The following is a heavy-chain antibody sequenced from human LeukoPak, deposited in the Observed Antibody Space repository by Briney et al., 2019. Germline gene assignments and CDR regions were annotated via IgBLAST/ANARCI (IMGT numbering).Heavy chain of an antibody. V-gene: IGHV3-74*01. CDR3: ARVVGDGATYGPFDY. J-gene: IGHJ4*02. CDR2: INSDGSST. Sequence: PGGSLRLSCAASGFTFSSYWMHWVRHVPGKGLVWVSRINSDGSSTSYADSVKGRFTFSRDNAKNTLYLQMDSLRAEDTAVYYCARVVGDGATYGPFDYWGQGTLVTVSS. CDR1: GFTFSSYW. D-gene: IGHD5-12*01.